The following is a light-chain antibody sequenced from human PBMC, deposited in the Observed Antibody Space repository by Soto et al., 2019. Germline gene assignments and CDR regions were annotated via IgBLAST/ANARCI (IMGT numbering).Light chain of an antibody. V-gene: IGLV2-14*01. CDR3: SSYTSSSTLP. Sequence: QSALTQPASESGSPGQSITISCTGTSSDVGGYNYVSWYQQHPGKAPKLMIYDVSNRPSGVSNRFSGSKSGNTASLTISGLQAEDEADYYCSSYTSSSTLPFGTGTKLTVL. CDR1: SSDVGGYNY. CDR2: DVS. J-gene: IGLJ1*01.